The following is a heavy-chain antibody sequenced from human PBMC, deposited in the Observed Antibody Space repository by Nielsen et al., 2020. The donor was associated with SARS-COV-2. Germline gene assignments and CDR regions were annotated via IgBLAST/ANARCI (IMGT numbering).Heavy chain of an antibody. D-gene: IGHD6-19*01. CDR3: ARGRYGYSSGWYDDY. Sequence: GSLRLSCTVSGGSVSSGSYYWSWIRQPPGKGLEWIGYIYYSEITNYNPSLKSRVTISIDTSKNQFSLKLSSVTAADTAVYYCARGRYGYSSGWYDDYWGQGTLVTVSS. V-gene: IGHV4-61*01. CDR1: GGSVSSGSYY. CDR2: IYYSEIT. J-gene: IGHJ4*02.